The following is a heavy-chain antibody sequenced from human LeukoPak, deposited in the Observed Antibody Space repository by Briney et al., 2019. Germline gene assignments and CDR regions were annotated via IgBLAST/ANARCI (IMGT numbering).Heavy chain of an antibody. CDR1: GFTFSSYW. CDR2: INTDGSST. D-gene: IGHD1-26*01. CDR3: ARTRRNSGSYYGDY. V-gene: IGHV3-74*01. J-gene: IGHJ4*02. Sequence: PGGSLRLSYAASGFTFSSYWMHWVRQAPGKGLVWVSRINTDGSSTSYADSVKGRFTISRDNAKNTLYLQMNSLRADDTAVYYCARTRRNSGSYYGDYWGQGTLVTVSS.